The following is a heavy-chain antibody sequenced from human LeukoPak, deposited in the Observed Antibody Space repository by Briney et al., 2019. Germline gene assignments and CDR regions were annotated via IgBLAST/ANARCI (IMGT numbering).Heavy chain of an antibody. D-gene: IGHD3-10*01. CDR3: AKDLKGYYGSGSYPH. CDR2: ISGSGGST. Sequence: GGSQRLSCAASGFTFSSYAMSWVRQAPGKGLEWVSAISGSGGSTFYTDSVKGRFTISRDNSKNTLYLQMNSLRAGDTAVYYCAKDLKGYYGSGSYPHWGQGTLVTLSS. CDR1: GFTFSSYA. V-gene: IGHV3-23*01. J-gene: IGHJ4*02.